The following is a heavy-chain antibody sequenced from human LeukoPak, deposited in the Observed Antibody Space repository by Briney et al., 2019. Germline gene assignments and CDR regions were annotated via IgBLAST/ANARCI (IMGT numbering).Heavy chain of an antibody. V-gene: IGHV3-15*01. J-gene: IGHJ4*02. D-gene: IGHD4-11*01. Sequence: GGSLRLSCASSGFSVSDAYMSWVRQTPGKRLEWIGRITSKSDGGTTDYAAPVQGRFIISRDDSKGTLYLQLNSLRTDDTAVYYCLAQYYFDYWGRGTLVTVSS. CDR1: GFSVSDAY. CDR3: LAQYYFDY. CDR2: ITSKSDGGTT.